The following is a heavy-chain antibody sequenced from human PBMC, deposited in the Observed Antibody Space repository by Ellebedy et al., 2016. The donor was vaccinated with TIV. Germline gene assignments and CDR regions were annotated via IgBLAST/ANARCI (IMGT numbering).Heavy chain of an antibody. Sequence: GESLKISCGAFGFTFSAFAMGWVRQTPGKGLEWVSGMYGSGRGISYSDSVKGRFTISRDNSKRTVDLQMNSLRDEDTAIYYCAKDQVGGDGRWVFDIWGQGTMVTVSS. CDR3: AKDQVGGDGRWVFDI. V-gene: IGHV3-23*01. D-gene: IGHD3-16*01. J-gene: IGHJ3*02. CDR2: MYGSGRGI. CDR1: GFTFSAFA.